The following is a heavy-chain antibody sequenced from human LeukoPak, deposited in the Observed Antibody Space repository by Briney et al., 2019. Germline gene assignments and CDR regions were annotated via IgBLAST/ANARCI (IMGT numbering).Heavy chain of an antibody. CDR1: GFTFSSYA. J-gene: IGHJ1*01. Sequence: SLRLSCAASGFTFSSYAMHWVRQPPGKGLEWIGDIFHDGTTNFNPSLKSRLTISTDKSKNQFSLKLSSVTAADTAVYYCARLGLYDSSGYYYVWGQGTLVTVSS. V-gene: IGHV4-4*02. CDR3: ARLGLYDSSGYYYV. D-gene: IGHD3-22*01. CDR2: IFHDGTT.